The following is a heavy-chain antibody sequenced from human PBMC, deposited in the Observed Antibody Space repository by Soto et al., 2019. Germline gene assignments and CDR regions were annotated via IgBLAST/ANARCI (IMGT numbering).Heavy chain of an antibody. CDR2: IKSRRGTI. J-gene: IGHJ6*03. CDR1: GFTFSDYR. Sequence: EVQLVESGGGLVQPGGSLRLSCTASGFTFSDYRMNWVRHAPGKGLEWVSYIKSRRGTIHYTDSVKGRFTISRDNAKNSLFLHMNSLRAEDTAVYSWARALKPRSTTRLCMDVWGKGTTVTVSS. D-gene: IGHD2-2*01. CDR3: ARALKPRSTTRLCMDV. V-gene: IGHV3-48*01.